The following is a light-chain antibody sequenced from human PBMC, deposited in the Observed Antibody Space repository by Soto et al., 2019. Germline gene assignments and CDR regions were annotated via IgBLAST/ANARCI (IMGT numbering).Light chain of an antibody. CDR1: QGISTY. J-gene: IGKJ1*01. CDR3: QQSYSTTWT. V-gene: IGKV1-39*01. Sequence: IQMTQSPSSLSASVGDRVTITCLASQGISTYLNWYHQKPGKAPKLLIYAASSLQSGVPSRFSGSGSETDFTLTISSLQPEDFATYSCQQSYSTTWTFGQGTKVDI. CDR2: AAS.